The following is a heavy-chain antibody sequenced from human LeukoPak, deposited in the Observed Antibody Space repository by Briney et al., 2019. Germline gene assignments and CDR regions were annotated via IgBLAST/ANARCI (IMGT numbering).Heavy chain of an antibody. CDR3: TRGGPYDILTGFSAFDY. CDR2: IRSKAYGGTT. Sequence: GGSLRLSCTASGFTFGDYAMSWVRQAPGKGLEWVGFIRSKAYGGTTEYAASVKGRFTISRDDSKSIAYLQMNSLKTEDTAVYYCTRGGPYDILTGFSAFDYWGQGTLVTVSS. V-gene: IGHV3-49*04. J-gene: IGHJ4*02. D-gene: IGHD3-9*01. CDR1: GFTFGDYA.